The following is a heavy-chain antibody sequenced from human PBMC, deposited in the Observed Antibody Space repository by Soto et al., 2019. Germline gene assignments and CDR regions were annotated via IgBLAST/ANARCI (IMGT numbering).Heavy chain of an antibody. Sequence: SETLSLTCTVSGGSISSGDYYWSWIRQPPGKGLEWIGYIYYSGSTYYNPSLKSRVTISVDTSKNQFSLKLSSVTAADTAVYYCARCKRVGLGWYGVGFDPGGQGPLVTVYS. CDR1: GGSISSGDYY. V-gene: IGHV4-30-4*01. D-gene: IGHD4-17*01. CDR3: ARCKRVGLGWYGVGFDP. CDR2: IYYSGST. J-gene: IGHJ5*02.